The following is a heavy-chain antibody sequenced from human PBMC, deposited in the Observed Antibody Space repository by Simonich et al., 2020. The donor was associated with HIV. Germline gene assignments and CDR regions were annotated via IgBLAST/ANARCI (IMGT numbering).Heavy chain of an antibody. J-gene: IGHJ4*02. CDR1: GVSFSDYY. CDR2: INHSGST. V-gene: IGHV4-34*01. Sequence: QVQLQQWGAGLLKPSETLSLTCAVYGVSFSDYYWSWIRQSPGQGLEWIGEINHSGSTNYNPYLKSRVTISVDTSKNQFTLKVSSVTAADTAVYYCARTGSAYNSGWYYSDYWGQGTLVTVSS. D-gene: IGHD6-19*01. CDR3: ARTGSAYNSGWYYSDY.